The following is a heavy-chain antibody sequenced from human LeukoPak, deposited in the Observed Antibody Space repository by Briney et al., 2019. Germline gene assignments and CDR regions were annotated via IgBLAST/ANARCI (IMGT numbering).Heavy chain of an antibody. CDR3: AKAGKDVYTFDAFDI. J-gene: IGHJ3*02. CDR2: ISSNGGST. Sequence: GGSLRLSCAASGFTFSSYAMHWVRQAPGKGLEYVSAISSNGGSTYYANSVKGRFTISTDNSKNTLYLQMGSLRAEDMAVYYCAKAGKDVYTFDAFDIWGQGTMVTVSS. D-gene: IGHD5-24*01. V-gene: IGHV3-64*01. CDR1: GFTFSSYA.